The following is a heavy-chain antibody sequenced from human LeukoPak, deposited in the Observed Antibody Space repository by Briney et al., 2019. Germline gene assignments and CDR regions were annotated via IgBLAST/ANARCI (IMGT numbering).Heavy chain of an antibody. Sequence: SETLSLTCAVYGGSFSGYYWSWIRQPPGKGLEGIGEINHSGSTNYNPSLKSRVTISVDTSKNQFSLKLSSVTAADTAVYYCARVRWRDIVVVPAAPVKRYFDYWGQGTLVTVSS. J-gene: IGHJ4*02. CDR2: INHSGST. V-gene: IGHV4-34*01. CDR1: GGSFSGYY. D-gene: IGHD2-2*01. CDR3: ARVRWRDIVVVPAAPVKRYFDY.